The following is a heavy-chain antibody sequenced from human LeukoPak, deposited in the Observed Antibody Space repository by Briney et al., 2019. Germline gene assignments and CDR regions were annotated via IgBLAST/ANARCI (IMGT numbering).Heavy chain of an antibody. J-gene: IGHJ6*03. CDR2: INHSGST. Sequence: KPSETLSLTCAVYGGSFSGYYWSWIRQPPGKGLEWIGEINHSGSTNYNPSLKSRVTISVDTSKNQFSLKLSSVTAADTAVYYCARNRQYYKYMDVWGKGTTVTVSS. CDR3: ARNRQYYKYMDV. V-gene: IGHV4-34*01. CDR1: GGSFSGYY. D-gene: IGHD2/OR15-2a*01.